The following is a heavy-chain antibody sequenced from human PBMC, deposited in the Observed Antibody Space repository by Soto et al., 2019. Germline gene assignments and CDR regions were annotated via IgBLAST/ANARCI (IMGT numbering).Heavy chain of an antibody. Sequence: PSETLSLTCAVYGGSFSGHYWSWIRQPPGKGLEWIGEINHSGSTNYNPSLKSRVTISVDTSKNQFSLKLSSVTAADTAVYYCARASLTIFGVVIIPVSSNWFDPWGQGTLVTVSS. D-gene: IGHD3-3*01. CDR1: GGSFSGHY. J-gene: IGHJ5*02. CDR2: INHSGST. CDR3: ARASLTIFGVVIIPVSSNWFDP. V-gene: IGHV4-34*01.